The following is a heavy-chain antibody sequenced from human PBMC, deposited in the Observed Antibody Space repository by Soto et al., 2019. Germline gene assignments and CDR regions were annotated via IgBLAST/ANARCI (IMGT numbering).Heavy chain of an antibody. CDR3: ARGRYCSGGSCYTHDARYAGMDV. J-gene: IGHJ6*02. V-gene: IGHV1-8*01. Sequence: ASVKVSCKASGYTFTSYDINWVLQATGQGLEWMGWMNPNSGNTGYAQKFQGRVTMTRNTSISTAYMELSSLRSEDTAVYYCARGRYCSGGSCYTHDARYAGMDVWGQGTTVTVSS. D-gene: IGHD2-15*01. CDR2: MNPNSGNT. CDR1: GYTFTSYD.